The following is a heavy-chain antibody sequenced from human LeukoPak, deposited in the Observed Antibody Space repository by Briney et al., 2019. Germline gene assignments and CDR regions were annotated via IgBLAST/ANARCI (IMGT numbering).Heavy chain of an antibody. CDR3: ARNEAAGATFDY. Sequence: SETLSLTCTVSGGSISSSSYYWGWIRQPPGKGLGWIGSIYYSGSTYYNPSLKSRVTISVDTSKNQFSLKLSSVTAADTAVYYCARNEAAGATFDYWGQGTLVTVSS. D-gene: IGHD6-13*01. CDR2: IYYSGST. V-gene: IGHV4-39*01. CDR1: GGSISSSSYY. J-gene: IGHJ4*02.